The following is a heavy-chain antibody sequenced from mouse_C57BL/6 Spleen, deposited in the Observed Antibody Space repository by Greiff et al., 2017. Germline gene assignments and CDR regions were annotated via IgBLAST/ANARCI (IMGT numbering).Heavy chain of an antibody. J-gene: IGHJ2*01. CDR1: GYAFSSYW. D-gene: IGHD2-12*01. V-gene: IGHV1-80*01. Sequence: VQLQESGAELVKPGASVKISCKASGYAFSSYWMNWVKQRPGKGLEWIGQIYPGDGDTNYNGKFKGKATLTADKSSSTAYMQLSSLTSEDSAVYFCAREDRYYIELYDWGKGTTLTVAS. CDR3: AREDRYYIELYD. CDR2: IYPGDGDT.